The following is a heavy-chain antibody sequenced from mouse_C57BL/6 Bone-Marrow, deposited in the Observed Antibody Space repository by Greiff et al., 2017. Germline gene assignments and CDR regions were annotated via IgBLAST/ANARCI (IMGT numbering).Heavy chain of an antibody. D-gene: IGHD2-3*01. V-gene: IGHV1-81*01. CDR1: GYTFTDYG. CDR2: IYPRSGNT. Sequence: QVHVQQSGAELVRPGASVKLSCKASGYTFTDYGIRWVKQRTGQGLEWIGEIYPRSGNTYYDEKFKGKATLTADKSSSTAYMELRSLTSEDSAVYFCASGWLLWWFDDWGTGTTVTVSS. CDR3: ASGWLLWWFDD. J-gene: IGHJ1*03.